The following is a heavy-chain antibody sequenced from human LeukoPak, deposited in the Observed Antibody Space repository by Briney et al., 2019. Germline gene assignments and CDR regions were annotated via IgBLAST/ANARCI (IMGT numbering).Heavy chain of an antibody. Sequence: PSETLSLTCTVSGGSITSYYWAWLRQPPGKGLEWIGYPYYSGYSNYNPSLKSRVSMSVDTSRNQFSLKLTSVTAADTAVYYCARHSIASDGARLFDYWGRGTLVTFSS. CDR2: PYYSGYS. CDR1: GGSITSYY. J-gene: IGHJ4*02. CDR3: ARHSIASDGARLFDY. V-gene: IGHV4-59*08. D-gene: IGHD2-21*01.